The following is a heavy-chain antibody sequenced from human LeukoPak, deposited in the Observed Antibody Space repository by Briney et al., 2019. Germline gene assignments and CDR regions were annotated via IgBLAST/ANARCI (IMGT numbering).Heavy chain of an antibody. J-gene: IGHJ4*02. D-gene: IGHD6-19*01. V-gene: IGHV3-7*01. CDR2: IKQDGSEK. CDR3: ARDASALY. Sequence: GGSLRLSCAASGFTFNNYWMSWVRQAPGKGLEWVANIKQDGSEKYYVDSVRGRFTIFRDNAKNSLYLQLNSLRDDDTSVYFCARDASALYWGRGTLVTVSS. CDR1: GFTFNNYW.